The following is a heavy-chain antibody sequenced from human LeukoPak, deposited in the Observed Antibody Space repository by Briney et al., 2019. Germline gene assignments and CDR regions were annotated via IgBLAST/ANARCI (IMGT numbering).Heavy chain of an antibody. V-gene: IGHV5-51*01. Sequence: GESLKISCKGSGYSFTNYWIGWVRQLPGKGLEWMGIIFPGDSDITYSPSFQGQVTFSADKSISTAYLQWSSLKASDTAMYYCARRSGGFDYWGQGTLVTVSS. CDR1: GYSFTNYW. CDR3: ARRSGGFDY. D-gene: IGHD3-16*01. CDR2: IFPGDSDI. J-gene: IGHJ4*02.